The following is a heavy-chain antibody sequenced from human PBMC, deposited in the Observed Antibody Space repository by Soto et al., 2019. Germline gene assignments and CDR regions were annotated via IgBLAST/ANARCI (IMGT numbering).Heavy chain of an antibody. Sequence: PSETLSLTCTVSGGSVSSSSYYWGWVRQPPGKGLEWIGRVYYSGSTNYNPSLESRVTISVDKSKNQFSLKLISVTAADTAVYYCARVEVSRAGEKAVAGAYNWFDPWGQGTLVTVSS. CDR3: ARVEVSRAGEKAVAGAYNWFDP. CDR2: VYYSGST. CDR1: GGSVSSSSYY. D-gene: IGHD6-19*01. V-gene: IGHV4-39*01. J-gene: IGHJ5*02.